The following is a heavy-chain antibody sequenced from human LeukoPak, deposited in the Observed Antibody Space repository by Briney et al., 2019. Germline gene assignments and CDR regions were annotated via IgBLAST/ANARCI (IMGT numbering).Heavy chain of an antibody. V-gene: IGHV3-23*01. D-gene: IGHD6-19*01. CDR2: IPASGGNT. Sequence: GGSLRLSCAASGFTFSSYAMSWVRQAPGKGLEWVSTIPASGGNTYYADSVKGRFTISRDNSKNTLYLQMNSLTAEDTAIYYCVRYLSGWYYFDYWGQGTLVTVSS. CDR1: GFTFSSYA. CDR3: VRYLSGWYYFDY. J-gene: IGHJ4*02.